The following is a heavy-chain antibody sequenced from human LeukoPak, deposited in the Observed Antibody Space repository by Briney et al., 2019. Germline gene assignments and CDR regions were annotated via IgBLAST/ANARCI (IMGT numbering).Heavy chain of an antibody. J-gene: IGHJ5*02. CDR2: IRYDGSNK. CDR3: AKSRSSSFRSNWFDP. CDR1: GFTFSSYG. Sequence: GGSLRLSCAASGFTFSSYGMHWVRQAPGKGLEWVAFIRYDGSNKYYADSVKGRFTISRDNSKNTLYLQMNSLRAEDTAVYYCAKSRSSSFRSNWFDPWGQGTLVTVSS. D-gene: IGHD6-13*01. V-gene: IGHV3-30*02.